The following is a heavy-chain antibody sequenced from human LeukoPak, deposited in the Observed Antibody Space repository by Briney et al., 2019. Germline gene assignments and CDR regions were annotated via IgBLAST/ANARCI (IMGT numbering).Heavy chain of an antibody. CDR2: SSGSGGST. J-gene: IGHJ4*02. V-gene: IGHV3-23*01. CDR1: GFTFSSYA. CDR3: AKDLHYYGSGSSRFDY. Sequence: PGGSLRLSCAASGFTFSSYAMSWVRQAPGKGLEWVSASSGSGGSTYYADSVKGRFTISRDNSKNTLYLQMNSLRAEDTAVYYCAKDLHYYGSGSSRFDYWGQGTLVTVSS. D-gene: IGHD3-10*01.